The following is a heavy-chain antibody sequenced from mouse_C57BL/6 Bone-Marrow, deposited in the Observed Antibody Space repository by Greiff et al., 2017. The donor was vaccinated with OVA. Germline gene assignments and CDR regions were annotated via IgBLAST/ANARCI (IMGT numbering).Heavy chain of an antibody. V-gene: IGHV1-22*01. CDR2: INPNNGGT. CDR1: GYTFTDYN. D-gene: IGHD4-1*01. Sequence: VQLQQSGPELVKPGASVKMSCKASGYTFTDYNMHWVKQSHGKSLEWIGYINPNNGGTSYNQKFKGKATLTVNKSSSTAYMELRSLTSEDSAVYYCGRGGTGSWFAYWGQGTLVTVSA. J-gene: IGHJ3*01. CDR3: GRGGTGSWFAY.